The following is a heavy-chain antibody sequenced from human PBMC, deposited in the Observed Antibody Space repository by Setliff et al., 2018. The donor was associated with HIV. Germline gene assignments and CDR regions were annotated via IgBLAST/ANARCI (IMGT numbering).Heavy chain of an antibody. CDR3: ARGLRFLEWLSRDNWFEP. V-gene: IGHV1-8*03. CDR2: MNPNSGNT. D-gene: IGHD3-3*01. CDR1: GYTFTSYD. Sequence: ASVKVSCKASGYTFTSYDINWVRQATGQGLEWMGWMNPNSGNTGYAQKFQGRVTITRNTSRSTAYMELSSLRSEDTAVYYCARGLRFLEWLSRDNWFEPWGQGTLVTVSS. J-gene: IGHJ5*02.